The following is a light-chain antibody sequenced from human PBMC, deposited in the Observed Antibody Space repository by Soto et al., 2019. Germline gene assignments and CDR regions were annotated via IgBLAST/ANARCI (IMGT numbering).Light chain of an antibody. V-gene: IGKV1-33*01. CDR3: QQYDNLPPTWT. Sequence: DIQMTQSPSSLSASVGNRVTITCQASQDIATYLNWYQQKPGKAPNLLIYDASNLETGVPSRFRGGGSGTHFTFTISNLQPEDIATYYWQQYDNLPPTWTFGQGTKVE. J-gene: IGKJ1*01. CDR1: QDIATY. CDR2: DAS.